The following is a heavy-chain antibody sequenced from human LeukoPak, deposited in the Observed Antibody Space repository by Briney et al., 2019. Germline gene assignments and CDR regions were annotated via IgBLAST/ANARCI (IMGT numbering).Heavy chain of an antibody. CDR1: GYTFTSYG. CDR3: AREVTASGWSRYPDY. J-gene: IGHJ4*02. Sequence: ASVKVSCKASGYTFTSYGISWVRQAPGQGLEWMGWISAYNGNTNYAQKLQGRVTMTTDTSTSTAYMELRSLRSDDTAVYYCAREVTASGWSRYPDYWGQGTLVTVPS. D-gene: IGHD6-19*01. CDR2: ISAYNGNT. V-gene: IGHV1-18*01.